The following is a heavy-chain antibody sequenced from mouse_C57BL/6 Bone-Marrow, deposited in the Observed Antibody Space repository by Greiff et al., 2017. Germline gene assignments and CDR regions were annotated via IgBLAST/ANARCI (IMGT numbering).Heavy chain of an antibody. V-gene: IGHV1-55*01. CDR2: IYPGSGST. Sequence: QVQLQQPGAELVKPGASVKMSCKAPGYTFTSYWITWVKQRPGQGLGWIGDIYPGSGSTNYNEKFKSKATLTVDTSSSTAYMQPSSLTAEDAAVYYCSTVPDYWGQGTTLTVSS. CDR1: GYTFTSYW. J-gene: IGHJ2*01. D-gene: IGHD1-1*01. CDR3: STVPDY.